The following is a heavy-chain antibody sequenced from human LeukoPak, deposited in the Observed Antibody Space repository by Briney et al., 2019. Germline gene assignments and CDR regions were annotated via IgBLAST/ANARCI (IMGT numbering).Heavy chain of an antibody. D-gene: IGHD6-13*01. J-gene: IGHJ4*02. V-gene: IGHV1-18*01. Sequence: ASVKVSCKASGYTFTSYGISWVRQAPGQGLEWMGWISAYNGNTNYAQKLQGRVTMTTDTSISTAYMELSRLRSDDTAVYYCASIAAAGYYFDYWGQGTLVTVSS. CDR1: GYTFTSYG. CDR2: ISAYNGNT. CDR3: ASIAAAGYYFDY.